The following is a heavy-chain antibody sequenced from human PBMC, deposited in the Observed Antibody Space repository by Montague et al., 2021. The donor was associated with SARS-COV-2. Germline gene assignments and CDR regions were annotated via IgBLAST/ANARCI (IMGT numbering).Heavy chain of an antibody. CDR1: GGSMISGGYY. CDR2: VYSSGTT. CDR3: VRDGGLRFSGGAMDV. D-gene: IGHD3-3*01. V-gene: IGHV4-31*03. J-gene: IGHJ6*02. Sequence: TLSLTCNVSGGSMISGGYYWSWIRQPPGKGLEWIGYVYSSGTTYYNPSLKSRVTISEDMSKNQFSLRLTSVTAADTAVYYCVRDGGLRFSGGAMDVWGQGTTVTVSS.